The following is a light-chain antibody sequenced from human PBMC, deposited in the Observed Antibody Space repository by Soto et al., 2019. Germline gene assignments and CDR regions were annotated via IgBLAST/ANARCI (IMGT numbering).Light chain of an antibody. J-gene: IGKJ1*01. CDR3: QQYVTSART. CDR1: QSVSSSY. CDR2: GAS. Sequence: EIVLTQSPGTLSLSPGERATLSCRASQSVSSSYLAWYQQKPGQAPRLLIYGASSRATGIPDRFSGSGSGTDFTLTISRLEPEDFAVYYCQQYVTSARTFGQGTKVDIK. V-gene: IGKV3-20*01.